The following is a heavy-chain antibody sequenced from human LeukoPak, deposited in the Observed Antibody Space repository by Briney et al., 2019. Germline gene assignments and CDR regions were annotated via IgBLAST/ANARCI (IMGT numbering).Heavy chain of an antibody. CDR2: IYPGDSDT. Sequence: GESLKISCKGSGYSFTSYWIGWVRQMPGKGLEWMGIIYPGDSDTRYSPSFQGQVTISADKSISTAYLQWSSLKASDTAMYYCASHTGNDFWSGYSTYYYYYYMDVWGKGTTVTVSS. D-gene: IGHD3-3*01. J-gene: IGHJ6*03. CDR3: ASHTGNDFWSGYSTYYYYYYMDV. V-gene: IGHV5-51*01. CDR1: GYSFTSYW.